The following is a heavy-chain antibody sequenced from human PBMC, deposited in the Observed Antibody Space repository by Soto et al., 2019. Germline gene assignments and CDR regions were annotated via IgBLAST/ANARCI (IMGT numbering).Heavy chain of an antibody. D-gene: IGHD3-22*01. V-gene: IGHV3-7*03. CDR3: ARIRATDYEIDY. Sequence: PGGSLRFSCSASGFIFGCYWMTWVRQAPGKGLEWVANIERHGNDKYYVDSVTGRFTISRDNAQNSLFLQMNNLRAEDTAVYFCARIRATDYEIDYWGQGTLVTVSS. CDR1: GFIFGCYW. J-gene: IGHJ4*02. CDR2: IERHGNDK.